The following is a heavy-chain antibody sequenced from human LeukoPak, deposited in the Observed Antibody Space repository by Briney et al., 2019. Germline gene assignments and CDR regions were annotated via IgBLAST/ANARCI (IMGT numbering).Heavy chain of an antibody. CDR3: ASQGHHGKIVGTTLSYFYMDV. J-gene: IGHJ6*03. CDR1: GGSFSGYY. D-gene: IGHD1-26*01. Sequence: SETLSLTCAVYGGSFSGYYWSWIRQPPGKGLEWIGEINHSGSTNYNPSLKSRVTISVDTSKNQSSLKLSSVTAADTAFYYCASQGHHGKIVGTTLSYFYMDVWGKGTTVTVSS. CDR2: INHSGST. V-gene: IGHV4-34*01.